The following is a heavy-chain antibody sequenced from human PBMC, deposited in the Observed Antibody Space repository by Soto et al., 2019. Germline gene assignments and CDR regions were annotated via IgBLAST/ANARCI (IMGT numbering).Heavy chain of an antibody. V-gene: IGHV3-30*18. J-gene: IGHJ4*01. D-gene: IGHD4-17*01. CDR2: TSYDGNNN. CDR1: GFTFCSFG. CDR3: AKGFYGDHPFXY. Sequence: GGSLRLSCAASGFTFCSFGMHWVRQAPGKGLEWVAATSYDGNNNFYADSVKGRFTISRDSSKSTLYLQMNSLRAEDMAVYYCAKGFYGDHPFXYWGQGTLVT.